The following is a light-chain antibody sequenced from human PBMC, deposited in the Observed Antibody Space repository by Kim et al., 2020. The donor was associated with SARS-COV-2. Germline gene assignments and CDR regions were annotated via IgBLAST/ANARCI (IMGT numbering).Light chain of an antibody. J-gene: IGLJ2*01. CDR3: QTWGTAPYVV. CDR1: SGHSSYA. V-gene: IGLV4-69*01. CDR2: LNSDGSH. Sequence: QLVLTQSPSASASLGASVKLTCTLSSGHSSYAIAWHQQQPEKGPRYLMKLNSDGSHSKGDGIPDRFSGSSSGAERYLTISSLQSEDEADYYCQTWGTAPYVVFGGGTQLTVL.